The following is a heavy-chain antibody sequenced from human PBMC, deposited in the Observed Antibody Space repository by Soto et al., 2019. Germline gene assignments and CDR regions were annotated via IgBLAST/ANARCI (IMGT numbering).Heavy chain of an antibody. CDR1: GYTFTSYG. D-gene: IGHD1-26*01. V-gene: IGHV1-18*04. CDR2: ISAYNGNT. J-gene: IGHJ6*02. CDR3: AREHHYSGSPNAMDV. Sequence: QVPLEQSGAEVKKPGASVTVSCKASGYTFTSYGISWVRQAPGQGLEWMGWISAYNGNTYYAQKLQGRVTMTTIPSASIAYMDLRSLRSDDTAVYYCAREHHYSGSPNAMDVWGQGTTVTVSS.